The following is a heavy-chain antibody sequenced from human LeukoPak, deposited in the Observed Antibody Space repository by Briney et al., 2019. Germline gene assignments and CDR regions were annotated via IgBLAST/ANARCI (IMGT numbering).Heavy chain of an antibody. Sequence: PSETLSLTCTVSGGSISSSSYYWGWIRQPPGKGLEWIGSIYYSGSTHYNPSLKSRATISLDTSKNQVSLKVNSVTAADTAVYYCARHPFSAPFDYWGQGTLVTVSS. CDR1: GGSISSSSYY. CDR2: IYYSGST. V-gene: IGHV4-39*01. CDR3: ARHPFSAPFDY. D-gene: IGHD6-19*01. J-gene: IGHJ4*02.